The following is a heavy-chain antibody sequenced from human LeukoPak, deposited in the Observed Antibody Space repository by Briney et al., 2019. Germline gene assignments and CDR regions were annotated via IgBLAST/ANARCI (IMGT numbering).Heavy chain of an antibody. Sequence: PGGSLRLSCAASGFTFSSYSMNWVRQAPGKGLEWVSSISSSSSYIYYADSVKGRFTISRDNAKNSLYLQMNSLRAEDTAVYYCARALVDRGYYYYYMDVWGKGTTVTVSS. CDR2: ISSSSSYI. J-gene: IGHJ6*03. CDR1: GFTFSSYS. CDR3: ARALVDRGYYYYYMDV. V-gene: IGHV3-21*01.